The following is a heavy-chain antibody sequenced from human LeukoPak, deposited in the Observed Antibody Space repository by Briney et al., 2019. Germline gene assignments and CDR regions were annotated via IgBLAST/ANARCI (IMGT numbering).Heavy chain of an antibody. CDR1: GGSISSYY. V-gene: IGHV4-59*01. CDR3: ASASPHYYGSGSYYTDAFDI. Sequence: SETLSLTCTVSGGSISSYYWSWIRQPPGKGLEWIGYIYYSGSTNYNPSLKSRVTISVDTSKNQFSLKLSSVTAADTAVYYCASASPHYYGSGSYYTDAFDIWGQGTMVTVSS. J-gene: IGHJ3*02. CDR2: IYYSGST. D-gene: IGHD3-10*01.